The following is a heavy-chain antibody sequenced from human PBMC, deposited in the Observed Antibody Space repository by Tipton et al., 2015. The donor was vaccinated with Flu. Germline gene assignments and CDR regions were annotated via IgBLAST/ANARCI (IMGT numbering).Heavy chain of an antibody. CDR2: IYGGGST. V-gene: IGHV4-59*02. D-gene: IGHD3-10*01. CDR3: ARVDGSGTYDAFDI. CDR1: GGSVSFYY. J-gene: IGHJ3*02. Sequence: TLSLTCDVSGGSVSFYYWSWIRQPPGKGLEWIGPPGKGLEWLGNIYGGGSTKYNPSLKSRVTILIDTPKNQFSLKLSDVTAADTAVYYCARVDGSGTYDAFDIWGQGTMVTVSS.